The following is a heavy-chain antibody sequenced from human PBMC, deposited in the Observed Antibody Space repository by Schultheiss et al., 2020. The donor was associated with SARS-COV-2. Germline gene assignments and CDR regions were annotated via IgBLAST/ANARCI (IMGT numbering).Heavy chain of an antibody. V-gene: IGHV3-66*02. CDR1: GFTVSSNY. CDR2: IYSGGST. Sequence: ESLKISCAASGFTVSSNYMTWVRQAPGKGLEWVSIIYSGGSTYYADSVKGRFTISRDNSKNTLYLQMNSLRAEDTAVYYCARTVLPTVTTGYDYWGQGTLVTVSS. J-gene: IGHJ4*02. D-gene: IGHD4-11*01. CDR3: ARTVLPTVTTGYDY.